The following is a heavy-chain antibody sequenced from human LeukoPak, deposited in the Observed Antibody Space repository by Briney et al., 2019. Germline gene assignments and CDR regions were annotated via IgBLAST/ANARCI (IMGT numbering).Heavy chain of an antibody. J-gene: IGHJ4*02. D-gene: IGHD2-15*01. Sequence: ASVKVSCEASGGTFSSYAISWVGQAPGQGLEWMGGIIPIFGTANYAHKFKGRFTITTDESTSTAYMELSSLRSEETAVYYSARADVGYCSGGSCYGYDWGQGTLVTVSS. CDR1: GGTFSSYA. V-gene: IGHV1-69*05. CDR2: IIPIFGTA. CDR3: ARADVGYCSGGSCYGYD.